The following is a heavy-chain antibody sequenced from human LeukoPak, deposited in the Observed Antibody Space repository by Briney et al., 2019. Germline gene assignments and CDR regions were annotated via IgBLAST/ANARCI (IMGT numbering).Heavy chain of an antibody. CDR1: GFTFSSYA. CDR2: ISGSGGST. J-gene: IGHJ4*02. D-gene: IGHD3-22*01. Sequence: PGGSLRLSCAASGFTFSSYAMSWVRQAPGKGLEWVSAISGSGGSTYYADSVKGRFTISRDNSKNTLYLQMNSLRAEDTAVYYCAKGITMIVVPCYFDYWGQGTLVTVSS. V-gene: IGHV3-23*01. CDR3: AKGITMIVVPCYFDY.